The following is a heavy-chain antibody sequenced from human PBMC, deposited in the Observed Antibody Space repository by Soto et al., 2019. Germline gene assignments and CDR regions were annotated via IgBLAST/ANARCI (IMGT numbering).Heavy chain of an antibody. CDR2: MYHSGNT. J-gene: IGHJ4*02. CDR1: GGSIISSNHY. V-gene: IGHV4-39*01. Sequence: SETLSVTCTVSGGSIISSNHYWAWIRQPPGEGREWIGSMYHSGNTYYNPSLNSRVTISVDTSKNQFSLKLSPVTAADTALYFCASHYFDSWTGHYTGVFYFDFWGQGALVT. D-gene: IGHD3-9*01. CDR3: ASHYFDSWTGHYTGVFYFDF.